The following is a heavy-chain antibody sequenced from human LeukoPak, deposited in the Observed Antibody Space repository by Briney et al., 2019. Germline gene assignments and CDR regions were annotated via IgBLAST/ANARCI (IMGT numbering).Heavy chain of an antibody. D-gene: IGHD3-9*01. Sequence: SQTLSLTCTVSGGSISSGSYYWSWIRQPAGKGLEWIGRIYTSGSTNYNPSLKSRVTISVDTSKNQFSLKLSSVTAADTAVYYCVRDKTDYDILTVAGYFDYWGQGTLVTVSS. J-gene: IGHJ4*02. CDR1: GGSISSGSYY. CDR3: VRDKTDYDILTVAGYFDY. V-gene: IGHV4-61*02. CDR2: IYTSGST.